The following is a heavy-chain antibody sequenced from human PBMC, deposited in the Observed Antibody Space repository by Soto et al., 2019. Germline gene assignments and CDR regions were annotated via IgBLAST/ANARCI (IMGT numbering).Heavy chain of an antibody. CDR3: AKDRAGGWELPDY. J-gene: IGHJ4*02. V-gene: IGHV3-30*18. D-gene: IGHD1-26*01. CDR2: ISYDGSNK. Sequence: QVQLVESGGGVVQPGRSLRLSCAASGFTFSSYGMHWVRQAPGKGLEWVAVISYDGSNKYYADSVKGRFTISRDNSKNTLYLQMNSLRAEDTAVYHCAKDRAGGWELPDYWGQGTLVTVSS. CDR1: GFTFSSYG.